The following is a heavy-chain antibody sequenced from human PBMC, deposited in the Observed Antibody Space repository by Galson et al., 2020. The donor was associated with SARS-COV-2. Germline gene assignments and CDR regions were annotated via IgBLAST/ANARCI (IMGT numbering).Heavy chain of an antibody. CDR2: FDPEDGET. V-gene: IGHV1-24*01. CDR3: ATESYDYIPQHLGMDV. Sequence: ASVKVSCKVSGYTLTELSMHWVRQAPGKGLEWMGGFDPEDGETIYAQKFQGRVTMTEDTSTDTAYMELSSLRSEDTAVYYCATESYDYIPQHLGMDVWGQGTTVTVSS. J-gene: IGHJ6*02. D-gene: IGHD3-16*01. CDR1: GYTLTELS.